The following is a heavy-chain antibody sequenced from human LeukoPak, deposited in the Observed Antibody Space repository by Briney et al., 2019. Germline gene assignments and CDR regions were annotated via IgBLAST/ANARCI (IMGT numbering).Heavy chain of an antibody. CDR1: GFSFSSSW. CDR2: LSGSGYNT. Sequence: GSLRLSCAASGFSFSSSWMSWVRQAPGKGLEWVSSLSGSGYNTYYADSVKGRFTISRDNSKNTVYLQMNSLRAEDTAVYYCAKDPYGTRYFDYWGQGTLVTVSS. J-gene: IGHJ4*02. CDR3: AKDPYGTRYFDY. V-gene: IGHV3-23*01. D-gene: IGHD2-2*01.